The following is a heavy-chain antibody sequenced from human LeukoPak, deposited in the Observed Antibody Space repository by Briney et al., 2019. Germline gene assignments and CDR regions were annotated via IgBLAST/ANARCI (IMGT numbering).Heavy chain of an antibody. D-gene: IGHD5-18*01. Sequence: PGGSLRLSCSASGFIFSNYWMSWVRQAPGKRLEWVANIEGDGTQKYYVDSAKGRFTISRENAKNSVYLQMNSLRAEDTAVYYCARDWVDTSEKVFDYWGQGTLVTVSS. CDR1: GFIFSNYW. CDR3: ARDWVDTSEKVFDY. V-gene: IGHV3-7*04. CDR2: IEGDGTQK. J-gene: IGHJ4*02.